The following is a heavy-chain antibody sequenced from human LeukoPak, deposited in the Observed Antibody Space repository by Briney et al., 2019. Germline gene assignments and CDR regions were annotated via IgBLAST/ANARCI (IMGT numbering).Heavy chain of an antibody. CDR2: INHSGST. J-gene: IGHJ3*02. CDR1: GFTFSSYS. CDR3: ARRDDI. Sequence: PGGSLRLSCAASGFTFSSYSMNWVRQAPGKGLEWIGEINHSGSTNYNPSLKSRVTISVDTSKNQFSLKLSSVTAADTAVYYCARRDDIWGQGTMVTVSS. V-gene: IGHV4-34*01.